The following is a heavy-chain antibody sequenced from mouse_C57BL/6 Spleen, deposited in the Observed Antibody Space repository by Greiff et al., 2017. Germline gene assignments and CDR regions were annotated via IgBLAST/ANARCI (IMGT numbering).Heavy chain of an antibody. CDR1: GFTFSDYY. CDR2: INYDGSST. CDR3: ARARLPGYFDY. J-gene: IGHJ2*01. V-gene: IGHV5-16*01. Sequence: EVQVVESEGGLVQPGSSMKLSCTASGFTFSDYYMAWVRQVPEKGLEWVANINYDGSSTYYLDSLKSRFIISRDNAKNILYLQMSSLKSEDTATYYCARARLPGYFDYWGQGTTLTVSS.